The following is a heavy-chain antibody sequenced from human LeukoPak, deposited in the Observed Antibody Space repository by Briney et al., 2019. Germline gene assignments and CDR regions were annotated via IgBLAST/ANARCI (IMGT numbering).Heavy chain of an antibody. J-gene: IGHJ4*02. CDR3: ARGNYDFWSGYPPFDY. D-gene: IGHD3-3*01. CDR1: GFTFSSYS. Sequence: QPGGSLRLSCAASGFTFSSYSMNWVRQAPGKGLEWVSYISSSSSTIYYADSVKGRFTISRDNAKNSLYLQMNSLRAEDTAVYYCARGNYDFWSGYPPFDYWGQGTLVTVSS. V-gene: IGHV3-48*01. CDR2: ISSSSSTI.